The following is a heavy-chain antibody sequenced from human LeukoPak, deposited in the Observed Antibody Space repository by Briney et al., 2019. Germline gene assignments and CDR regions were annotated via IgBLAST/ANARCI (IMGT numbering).Heavy chain of an antibody. J-gene: IGHJ5*02. CDR2: IDSSSTYI. CDR3: AREGQGAWFWFDI. CDR1: GFSSSAHT. D-gene: IGHD6-19*01. Sequence: GGSLRLSCEASGFSSSAHTMNWVRQAPGEGLEWVSSIDSSSTYIYYADSMKGRFSISRDNAKNSLYLQMSSLRVEDTAVYYCAREGQGAWFWFDIWGQGTLVTVSS. V-gene: IGHV3-21*01.